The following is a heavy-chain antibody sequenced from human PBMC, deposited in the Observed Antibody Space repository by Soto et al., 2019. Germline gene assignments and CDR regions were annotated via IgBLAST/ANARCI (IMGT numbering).Heavy chain of an antibody. CDR1: GFTFSSYG. CDR3: AKTGLRYYYYGIDV. J-gene: IGHJ6*02. Sequence: QVQLVESGGGVVQPGRSLRLSCAASGFTFSSYGMHWVRQAPGKGLEWVAVISYDGSNKYYADSVKGRFTISRDNSKNTLYLQMNSLRAEDTAVYYCAKTGLRYYYYGIDVWGQGTTVTVSS. CDR2: ISYDGSNK. V-gene: IGHV3-30*18.